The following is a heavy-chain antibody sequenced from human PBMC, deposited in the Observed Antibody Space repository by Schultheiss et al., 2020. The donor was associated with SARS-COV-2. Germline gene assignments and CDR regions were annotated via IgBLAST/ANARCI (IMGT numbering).Heavy chain of an antibody. CDR3: ARRVLRLTGDEGFDY. D-gene: IGHD4/OR15-4a*01. CDR2: ISSNGGST. V-gene: IGHV3-64*01. Sequence: GESLKISCAASGFTFSSYSMNWVRQAPGKGLEYVSAISSNGGSTYYANSVKGRFTISRDNSKNTVYLQMGSLRAEVKAVYYCARRVLRLTGDEGFDYWGQGTLVTVSS. CDR1: GFTFSSYS. J-gene: IGHJ4*02.